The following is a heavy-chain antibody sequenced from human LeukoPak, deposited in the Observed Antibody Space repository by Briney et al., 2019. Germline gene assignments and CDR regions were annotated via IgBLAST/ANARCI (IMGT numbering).Heavy chain of an antibody. J-gene: IGHJ4*02. Sequence: PSETLSLTRTVSGGSLSGYYWSWIRQPPGKGLEWIGYIYYSGSTNYNPSLKSRVTISVDTSKNQFSLKLSSVTAADTAVYYCARHSRLDKSSLSWADYWGQGTLVTVSS. CDR3: ARHSRLDKSSLSWADY. V-gene: IGHV4-59*08. CDR1: GGSLSGYY. CDR2: IYYSGST. D-gene: IGHD2-2*03.